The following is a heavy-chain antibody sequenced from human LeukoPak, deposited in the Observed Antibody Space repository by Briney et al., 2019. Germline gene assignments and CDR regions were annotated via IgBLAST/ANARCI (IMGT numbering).Heavy chain of an antibody. CDR2: ISAYNGNT. CDR3: ARLNLTGTLGVDGFDP. J-gene: IGHJ5*02. CDR1: GYTFTSYG. Sequence: ASVKVSCKASGYTFTSYGISWVRQAPGQGLEWMGWISAYNGNTNYAQKLQGRVTMTTDTSTSTAYMELRSLRSDDTAVYYCARLNLTGTLGVDGFDPWGQGTLVTVSS. D-gene: IGHD1-20*01. V-gene: IGHV1-18*01.